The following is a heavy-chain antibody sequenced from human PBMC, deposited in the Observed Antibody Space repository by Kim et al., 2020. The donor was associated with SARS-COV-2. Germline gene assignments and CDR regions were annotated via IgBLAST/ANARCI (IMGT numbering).Heavy chain of an antibody. D-gene: IGHD3-10*01. J-gene: IGHJ6*02. CDR3: ARAPGITMVRGVIKPQPRDYYYDGMDV. Sequence: SETLSLTCAVYGGSFSGYYWSWIRQPPGKGLEWIGEINHSGSTNYNPSLKSRVTISVDTSKNQFSLKLSSVTAADTAVYYCARAPGITMVRGVIKPQPRDYYYDGMDVWGQGTTVTVSS. V-gene: IGHV4-34*01. CDR1: GGSFSGYY. CDR2: INHSGST.